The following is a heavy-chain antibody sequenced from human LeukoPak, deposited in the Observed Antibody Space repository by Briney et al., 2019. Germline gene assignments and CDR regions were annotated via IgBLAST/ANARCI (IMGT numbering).Heavy chain of an antibody. CDR1: GFTFDDYG. V-gene: IGHV3-20*04. J-gene: IGHJ5*02. Sequence: PGGSLRLACAASGFTFDDYGMSWVRQAPGKGLGWVSGINWNGGSTGYADSVKGRFTISRDNAKKFLYLKMNRVSTAETALYYCARAVEGGDYPNWFDPWGQGTLVTVSS. CDR2: INWNGGST. CDR3: ARAVEGGDYPNWFDP. D-gene: IGHD4-17*01.